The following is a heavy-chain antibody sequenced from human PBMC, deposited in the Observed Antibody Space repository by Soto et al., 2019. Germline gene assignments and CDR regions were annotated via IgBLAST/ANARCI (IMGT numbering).Heavy chain of an antibody. CDR3: AKGLSIAAIDY. D-gene: IGHD6-13*01. Sequence: EVQLVESGGGLVQPGRSLRLSCTASGFTFDAYALHWVRQAPGKGLEWVSGITWNSDRVDYADSVKGRFNVSRDNARNSLYLQMNSLRPEDTASYFCAKGLSIAAIDYWGQGTLVTVSS. J-gene: IGHJ4*02. CDR2: ITWNSDRV. CDR1: GFTFDAYA. V-gene: IGHV3-9*01.